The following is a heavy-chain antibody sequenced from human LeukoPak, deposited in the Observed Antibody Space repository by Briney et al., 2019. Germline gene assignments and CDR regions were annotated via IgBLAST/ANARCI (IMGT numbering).Heavy chain of an antibody. CDR1: GYTFTNYY. D-gene: IGHD3-3*01. J-gene: IGHJ3*02. CDR2: INSNRGGT. Sequence: ASVKVSFKASGYTFTNYYIHWVRQAPGQGLEWMGWINSNRGGTDYAQKFQGRVTMTRDTSISTAYMELRSVRSDDTAVYYCARDHGDDAFDIWGPGTMVTVSS. V-gene: IGHV1-2*02. CDR3: ARDHGDDAFDI.